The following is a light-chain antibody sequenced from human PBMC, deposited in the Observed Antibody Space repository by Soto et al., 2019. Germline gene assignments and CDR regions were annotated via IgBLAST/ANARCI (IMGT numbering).Light chain of an antibody. CDR1: SSDVGGYDY. CDR3: SSYSSSSTPLV. V-gene: IGLV2-14*01. J-gene: IGLJ1*01. Sequence: QSALTQPASVSGSPGQSITISCTGTSSDVGGYDYVSWYQQHPGKAPKLLIYEVSDRPSGVSTRFSGSKSGSTASLTISGLQAEDEADYYCSSYSSSSTPLVFGTGTKVTVL. CDR2: EVS.